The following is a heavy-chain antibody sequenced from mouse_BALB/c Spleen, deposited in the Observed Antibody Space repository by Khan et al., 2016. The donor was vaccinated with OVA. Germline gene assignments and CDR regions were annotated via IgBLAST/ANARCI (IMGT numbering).Heavy chain of an antibody. Sequence: EVQLVESGPGLVKPSQSLSLTCTVTGYSITSGYARNWIRQFPGNKLEWIGYISYIGVTSYTPSLKSRISITRATSKNQFFLQLNSVTTEDTATYYCARGKYYGYYFDYWGQGTTLTVSS. V-gene: IGHV3-2*02. CDR2: ISYIGVT. CDR1: GYSITSGYA. J-gene: IGHJ2*01. D-gene: IGHD1-1*01. CDR3: ARGKYYGYYFDY.